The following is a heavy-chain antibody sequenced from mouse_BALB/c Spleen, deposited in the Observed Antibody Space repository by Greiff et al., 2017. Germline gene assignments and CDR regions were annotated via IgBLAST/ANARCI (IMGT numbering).Heavy chain of an antibody. CDR1: GFNIKDTY. Sequence: VQLQQSGAELVKPGASVKLSCTASGFNIKDTYMHWVKQRPEQGLEWIGRIDPANGNTKYDPKFQGKATITADTSSNTAYLQLSSLTSEDTAVYYCARQDYDGDYYAMDYWGQGTSVTVSS. J-gene: IGHJ4*01. V-gene: IGHV14-3*02. CDR2: IDPANGNT. D-gene: IGHD2-4*01. CDR3: ARQDYDGDYYAMDY.